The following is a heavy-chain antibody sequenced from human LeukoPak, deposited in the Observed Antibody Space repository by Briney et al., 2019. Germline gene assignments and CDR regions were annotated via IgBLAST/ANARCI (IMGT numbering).Heavy chain of an antibody. CDR1: GGSISSGDYY. V-gene: IGHV4-30-4*01. CDR3: ARGVVPAAIPSY. CDR2: IYYSGST. J-gene: IGHJ4*02. D-gene: IGHD2-2*01. Sequence: SETLSLTCTVSGGSISSGDYYWSWIRRPPGKGLEWIGYIYYSGSTYYNPSLKSRVTISVDTSKNQFSLKLSSVTAADTAVYYCARGVVPAAIPSYWGQGTLVTVSS.